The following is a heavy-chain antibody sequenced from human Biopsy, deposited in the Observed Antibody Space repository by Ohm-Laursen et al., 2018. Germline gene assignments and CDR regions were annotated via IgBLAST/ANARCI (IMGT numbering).Heavy chain of an antibody. Sequence: SSVKVSCKASGDTFSNYAISWVRQAPGEGLEWMGGIIAVSGLVNYAPKFQGRVSITADKSTTTAYMELSNLKSEDTAVYYCATPFQYYDSWGGYPPFDHWGQGTLVTVSS. V-gene: IGHV1-69*17. CDR2: IIAVSGLV. D-gene: IGHD3-3*01. CDR1: GDTFSNYA. CDR3: ATPFQYYDSWGGYPPFDH. J-gene: IGHJ4*02.